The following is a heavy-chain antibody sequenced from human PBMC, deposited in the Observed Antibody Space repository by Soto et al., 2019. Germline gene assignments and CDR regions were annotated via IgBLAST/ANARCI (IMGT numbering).Heavy chain of an antibody. J-gene: IGHJ6*03. D-gene: IGHD3-10*01. Sequence: EVQLVESGGGLVKPGGSLRLSCAASGFTFSSYSMNWVRQAPGKGLEWVSSISSSSSYIYDADSVKGRFTISRDTAKNSLYLQMNCVRAEDTAVYYCARDCNYYGSVTSDYMDVWGKGTTVTFSS. CDR1: GFTFSSYS. V-gene: IGHV3-21*01. CDR2: ISSSSSYI. CDR3: ARDCNYYGSVTSDYMDV.